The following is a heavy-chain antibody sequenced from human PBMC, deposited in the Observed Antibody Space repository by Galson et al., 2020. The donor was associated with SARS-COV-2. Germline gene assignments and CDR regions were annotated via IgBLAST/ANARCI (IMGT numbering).Heavy chain of an antibody. CDR2: VPYDGSNN. CDR1: GLTFSFYG. D-gene: IGHD6-13*01. J-gene: IGHJ4*02. V-gene: IGHV3-30*02. CDR3: AKNRALKGSTSWYYFDY. Sequence: GGSLRLSCAASGLTFSFYGMHWVRQAPGKGLEWVAYVPYDGSNNYYADSVRGRFTISRDDSKNMLYLQMNSLRAEDTAVYYCAKNRALKGSTSWYYFDYWGQGSLVTVSS.